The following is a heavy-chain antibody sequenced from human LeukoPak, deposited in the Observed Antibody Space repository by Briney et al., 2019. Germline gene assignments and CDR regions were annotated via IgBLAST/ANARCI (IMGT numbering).Heavy chain of an antibody. V-gene: IGHV4-30-4*01. CDR1: GGSISSGDYY. Sequence: PLQTLSLTCTVSGGSISSGDYYWSWIRQPPGKGLEWIGYIYYSGSTYYNPSLKSRVTISVDTSKNQFSLKLSSVTAADTAVYYCARDEEGDYYYGMDVWGQGITVTVSS. J-gene: IGHJ6*02. CDR3: ARDEEGDYYYGMDV. CDR2: IYYSGST.